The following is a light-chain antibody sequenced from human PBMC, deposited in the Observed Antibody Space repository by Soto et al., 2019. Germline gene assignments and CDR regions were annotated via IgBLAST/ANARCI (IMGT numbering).Light chain of an antibody. J-gene: IGKJ1*01. CDR2: AAS. V-gene: IGKV3-20*01. CDR3: QQYGSSPRT. CDR1: QSVSRNF. Sequence: EIVLTQSPGTLSLSPGERATLSCRASQSVSRNFLAWYQQKPGQAPRLLIYAASSRIADIPARCSGSGSGTDFTLTISRLEPEEFEVYHCQQYGSSPRTFGQGTKVVIK.